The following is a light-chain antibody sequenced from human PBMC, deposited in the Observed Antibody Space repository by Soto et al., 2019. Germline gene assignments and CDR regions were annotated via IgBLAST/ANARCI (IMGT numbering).Light chain of an antibody. CDR2: GAS. Sequence: AIQMTQSPSSLSASVGDRVTITCRASQGIRNDLGWYQVKPGTAPKLLIYGASTLQSGAPSRFSGSGSDTDFTLTISSLQPGDFATYYCLQDYTYPRTFGQGTRV. CDR3: LQDYTYPRT. V-gene: IGKV1-6*02. J-gene: IGKJ1*01. CDR1: QGIRND.